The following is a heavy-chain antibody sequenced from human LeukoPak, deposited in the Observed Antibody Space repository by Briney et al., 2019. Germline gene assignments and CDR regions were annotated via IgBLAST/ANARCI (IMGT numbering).Heavy chain of an antibody. CDR1: GFIFSNYG. V-gene: IGHV3-21*01. D-gene: IGHD6-13*01. CDR2: ISSTGDYI. J-gene: IGHJ3*02. CDR3: ARDRQQQLNAFDI. Sequence: GGSLRLSCAVSGFIFSNYGMNWVRQAPGKGLEWVSSISSTGDYIYYADSVKGRFTISRDNAKNSLFLQMNSLRAEDTAMYHCARDRQQQLNAFDIWGQGTMATVSS.